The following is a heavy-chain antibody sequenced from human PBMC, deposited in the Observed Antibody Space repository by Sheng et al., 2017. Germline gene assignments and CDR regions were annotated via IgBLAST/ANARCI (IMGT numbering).Heavy chain of an antibody. CDR3: AKGGGRDDYGGKRHFDY. D-gene: IGHD4-17*01. V-gene: IGHV3-23*01. CDR1: GFTFSSYA. Sequence: EVQLLESGGGLVQPGGSLRLSCAASGFTFSSYAMSWVRQAPGKGLEWVSAISGSGGSTYYADSVKGRFTISRDNSKNTLYLQMNSLRAEDTAVYYCAKGGGRDDYGGKRHFDYWGQGTLVTVSS. J-gene: IGHJ4*02. CDR2: ISGSGGST.